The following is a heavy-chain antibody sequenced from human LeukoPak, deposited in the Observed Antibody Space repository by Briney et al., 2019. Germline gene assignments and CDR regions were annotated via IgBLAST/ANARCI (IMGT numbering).Heavy chain of an antibody. CDR2: IFHTGST. CDR3: ARELWFANAPGSWLDP. Sequence: SQNLSLTCVVSGDSISSGAYSWSWIRQPPGKGLEWIGYIFHTGSTFYNPSPKSRVTISVDNSKNQFSLRLTSVTAADTAVYYCARELWFANAPGSWLDPWGQGTLVTVSS. D-gene: IGHD3-10*01. J-gene: IGHJ5*02. CDR1: GDSISSGAYS. V-gene: IGHV4-30-2*01.